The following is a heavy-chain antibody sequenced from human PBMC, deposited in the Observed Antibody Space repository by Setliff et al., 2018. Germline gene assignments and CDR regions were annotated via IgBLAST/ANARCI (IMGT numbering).Heavy chain of an antibody. CDR3: ARTTGSTHNWLDP. CDR2: LHTSGST. V-gene: IGHV4-61*02. J-gene: IGHJ5*02. CDR1: GGSINSGTYY. Sequence: SETLSLTCTVSGGSINSGTYYWSWIRQPAGKGLEWVGRLHTSGSTTYNPSLQNRVTISVDTSKNQFSLKVSSVTAADTAVYYCARTTGSTHNWLDPWGPGTLVTVSS. D-gene: IGHD1-1*01.